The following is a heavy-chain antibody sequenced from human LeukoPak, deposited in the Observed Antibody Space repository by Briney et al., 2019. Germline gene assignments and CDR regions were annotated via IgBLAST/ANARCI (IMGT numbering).Heavy chain of an antibody. Sequence: SEALSLTCTVSGGSISSYYWNWIRLPPGKGLEWIGSIYKSGSSNYNPSLRSRDTISVDTSKTQFSLKLTSVTAADTAVYYCARGGYFDSPFDYWGQGTLVTVSS. V-gene: IGHV4-59*01. CDR2: IYKSGSS. CDR3: ARGGYFDSPFDY. J-gene: IGHJ4*02. CDR1: GGSISSYY. D-gene: IGHD3-22*01.